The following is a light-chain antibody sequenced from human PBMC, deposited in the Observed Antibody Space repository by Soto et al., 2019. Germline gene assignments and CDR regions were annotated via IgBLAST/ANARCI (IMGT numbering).Light chain of an antibody. CDR1: QSVSSY. CDR2: DAS. Sequence: EIVLTQSPATLSLSPGERATLSCRASQSVSSYLAWYQQKPGQAPRLLIYDASNRATGIPARFSGSGSGTDFTLTIRSLEPEDFAVYYCQQRSHWPHTFGQGTKLEIK. V-gene: IGKV3-11*01. CDR3: QQRSHWPHT. J-gene: IGKJ2*01.